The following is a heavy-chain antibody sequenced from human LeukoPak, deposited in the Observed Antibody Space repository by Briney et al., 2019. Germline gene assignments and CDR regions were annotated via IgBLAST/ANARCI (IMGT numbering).Heavy chain of an antibody. V-gene: IGHV4-31*03. CDR2: IYYSGST. Sequence: SETLSLTCTVSGASVSSGSYYWSWIRQHPGKGLEWIGYIYYSGSTYYNPSLRGRVTISVDTSKNQFSLKLSSVTAADTAVYYCARGLGRRDAFDIWGQGTMVTVSS. D-gene: IGHD1-26*01. CDR1: GASVSSGSYY. J-gene: IGHJ3*02. CDR3: ARGLGRRDAFDI.